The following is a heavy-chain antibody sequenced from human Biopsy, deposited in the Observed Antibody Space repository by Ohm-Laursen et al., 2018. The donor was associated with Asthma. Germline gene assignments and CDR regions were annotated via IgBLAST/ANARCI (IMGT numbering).Heavy chain of an antibody. V-gene: IGHV3-23*01. Sequence: SLRLSCAASGFAVSRDHMFWARQAPGKGLEWVSGISGDAQRTYYEDSVKGRFTISRDNSKNTIYLQLNSLRAEDTAVYYCAKDWKSLYVQYFFEYWGQGALVTVSS. CDR3: AKDWKSLYVQYFFEY. J-gene: IGHJ4*02. D-gene: IGHD5/OR15-5a*01. CDR2: ISGDAQRT. CDR1: GFAVSRDH.